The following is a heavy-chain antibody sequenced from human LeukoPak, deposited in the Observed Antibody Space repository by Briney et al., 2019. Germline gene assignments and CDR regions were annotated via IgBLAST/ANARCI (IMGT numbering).Heavy chain of an antibody. CDR1: GGSVSTSH. V-gene: IGHV4-59*02. CDR3: ARGFYEPFDR. CDR2: VDYNGGT. D-gene: IGHD2/OR15-2a*01. J-gene: IGHJ4*02. Sequence: PSETLSLTCTVSGGSVSTSHWTWVRQPPGQGLEWIGNVDYNGGTKYNPSRRSRVTISLDTSKNQFSLNLKFVTAADTALYYCARGFYEPFDRWGQGTLVTVSS.